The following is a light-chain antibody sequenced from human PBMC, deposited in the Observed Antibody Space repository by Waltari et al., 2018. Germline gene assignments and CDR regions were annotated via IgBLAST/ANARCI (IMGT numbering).Light chain of an antibody. J-gene: IGLJ2*01. CDR1: SSDVGGYDY. CDR3: CSYAGSYTHVV. CDR2: DVT. V-gene: IGLV2-11*01. Sequence: QSALTQPRSVSGSPGQSVTISCTGTSSDVGGYDYVSWYQHHPGKAPKLMIGDVTKRPSGVPDRFSGAKSSNTAALTLSWLQAEEEADYYGCSYAGSYTHVVFGEGTKLTVL.